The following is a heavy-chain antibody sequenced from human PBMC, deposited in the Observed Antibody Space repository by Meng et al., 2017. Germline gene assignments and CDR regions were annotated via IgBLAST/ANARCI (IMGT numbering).Heavy chain of an antibody. V-gene: IGHV1-18*01. CDR1: GYTSTSYG. CDR2: ISAYNGNT. D-gene: IGHD3-10*01. J-gene: IGHJ5*02. Sequence: ASVKVSCKASGYTSTSYGISWVRQAPGQGLEWMGWISAYNGNTNYAQKLQGRVTMTTDTSTSTAYMELRSLRSDDTAVYYCARGQYLESYGSGNNWFDPWGQGTLVTVSS. CDR3: ARGQYLESYGSGNNWFDP.